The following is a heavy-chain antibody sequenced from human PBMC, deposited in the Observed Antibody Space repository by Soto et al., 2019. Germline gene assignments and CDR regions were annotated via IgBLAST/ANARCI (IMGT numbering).Heavy chain of an antibody. J-gene: IGHJ4*02. CDR3: ARGWGYDSNDYYYAY. CDR1: GGTFSRHA. Sequence: QGQLVQSGAEVRKPGSSVKVSCKASGGTFSRHAISWVRQAPGQGLEWMGGIIPIFGTANHAQKFQGRVTIIADESTSTVYMELRSLRSEDTAMYYCARGWGYDSNDYYYAYWGQGTLVIVSS. D-gene: IGHD3-22*01. V-gene: IGHV1-69*01. CDR2: IIPIFGTA.